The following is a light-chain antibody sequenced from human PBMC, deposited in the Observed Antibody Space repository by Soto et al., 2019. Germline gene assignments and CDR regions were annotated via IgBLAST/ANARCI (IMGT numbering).Light chain of an antibody. J-gene: IGKJ1*01. CDR1: QSVSSKF. CDR2: AAS. Sequence: EIVLPQSPGTLSLSPGERAALSCRPSQSVSSKFLAWYQQKPGQAPRLLIYAASNRATGIPDRFSGSGSGTDFTLTISRLEPEDFAVYYCQQSGSSPPTFGQGTKVDIK. CDR3: QQSGSSPPT. V-gene: IGKV3-20*01.